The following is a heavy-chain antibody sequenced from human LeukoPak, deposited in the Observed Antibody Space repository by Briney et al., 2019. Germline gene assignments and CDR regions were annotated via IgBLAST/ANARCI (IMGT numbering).Heavy chain of an antibody. Sequence: GGSLRLSCAASGFTFSSYWMSWVRQAPGKGLEWVSYISSSGSTIYYADSVKGRFTISRDNAKNSLYLQMNSLRAEDTAVYYCARGRDGYNPQDYWGQGTLVTVSS. D-gene: IGHD5-24*01. CDR3: ARGRDGYNPQDY. J-gene: IGHJ4*02. V-gene: IGHV3-48*04. CDR1: GFTFSSYW. CDR2: ISSSGSTI.